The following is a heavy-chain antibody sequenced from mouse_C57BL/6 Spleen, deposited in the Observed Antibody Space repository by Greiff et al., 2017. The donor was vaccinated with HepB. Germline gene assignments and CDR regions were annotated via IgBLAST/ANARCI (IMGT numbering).Heavy chain of an antibody. CDR3: ARYYGSSGAMDY. Sequence: VQLQQPGAELVRPGSSVKLSCKASGYTFTSYWMHWVKQRPIQGLEWIGNIDPSDSETHSNQKFKDKATLTVDKSSSTAYMQLSSLTSEDSAVYYCARYYGSSGAMDYWGQGTSVTVSS. V-gene: IGHV1-52*01. J-gene: IGHJ4*01. CDR2: IDPSDSET. D-gene: IGHD1-1*01. CDR1: GYTFTSYW.